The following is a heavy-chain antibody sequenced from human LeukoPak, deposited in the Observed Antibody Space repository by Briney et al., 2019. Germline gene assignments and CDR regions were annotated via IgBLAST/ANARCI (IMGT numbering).Heavy chain of an antibody. CDR2: IYYSGST. Sequence: SETLSLTCTVSGGSISSSSYYWGWIRQPPGKGLEWIGSIYYSGSTYYNPSLKSRVTISVDTSKNQFSLKLSSVTAADTAVYYCARDRDSSGYYYDPGAFDIWGQGTMVTVSS. CDR1: GGSISSSSYY. D-gene: IGHD3-22*01. V-gene: IGHV4-39*07. J-gene: IGHJ3*02. CDR3: ARDRDSSGYYYDPGAFDI.